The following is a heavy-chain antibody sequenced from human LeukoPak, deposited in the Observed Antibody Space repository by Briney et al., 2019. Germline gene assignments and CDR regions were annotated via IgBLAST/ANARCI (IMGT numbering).Heavy chain of an antibody. Sequence: GGSLRLSCAASGFTFNNYAMSWVRQPPGKGLEWVSGISDSGGSTYYADAVKGRFTNSRDNSKNTLYLHMNSLRAEDTAVYYCARGVDTAMVTPYFDYWGQGTLVTVSS. J-gene: IGHJ4*02. CDR3: ARGVDTAMVTPYFDY. CDR1: GFTFNNYA. V-gene: IGHV3-23*01. D-gene: IGHD5-18*01. CDR2: ISDSGGST.